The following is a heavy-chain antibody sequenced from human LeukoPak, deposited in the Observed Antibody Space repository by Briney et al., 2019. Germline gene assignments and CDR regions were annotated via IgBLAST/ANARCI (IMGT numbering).Heavy chain of an antibody. Sequence: SETLSLTCTVSGGSISTYYWSWIRQPPGKGLEWIGYIYYTGSTSYNPSLKSRVTMSLDASKNQFSLELNSVTPADTAVYYCARGGNYWPQWWFDPWGRGALVSVSS. D-gene: IGHD1-26*01. V-gene: IGHV4-59*01. CDR1: GGSISTYY. CDR2: IYYTGST. J-gene: IGHJ5*02. CDR3: ARGGNYWPQWWFDP.